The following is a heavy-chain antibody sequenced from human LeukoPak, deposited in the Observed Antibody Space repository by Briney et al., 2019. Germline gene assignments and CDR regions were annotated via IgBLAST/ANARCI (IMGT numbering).Heavy chain of an antibody. CDR3: ARVYHTGYYYYMDV. CDR2: ISGSGRTI. D-gene: IGHD1-1*01. Sequence: PGGSLRLSCAACGFTFRDYEMNWVRQGPGKGLEWVSNISGSGRTIYYADSVKGRFTISRDSAKNSLYLQMNSLRAEDTAVYYCARVYHTGYYYYMDVWGRGTTVTVSS. V-gene: IGHV3-48*03. CDR1: GFTFRDYE. J-gene: IGHJ6*03.